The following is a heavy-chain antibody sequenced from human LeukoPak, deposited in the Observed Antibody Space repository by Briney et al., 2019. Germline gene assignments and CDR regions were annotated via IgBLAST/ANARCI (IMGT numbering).Heavy chain of an antibody. V-gene: IGHV3-33*08. CDR1: GFKFNIYA. CDR2: IWYDGSSK. D-gene: IGHD2-8*01. Sequence: GGSLRLSCATSGFKFNIYAMSWVRQAPGKGLEWVALIWYDGSSKYYADSVKGRFTISRENSKNTLYLQMNSLRAEDTAVYYCARDPYCTNGVCYGDYFDYWGQGTLVTVSS. J-gene: IGHJ4*02. CDR3: ARDPYCTNGVCYGDYFDY.